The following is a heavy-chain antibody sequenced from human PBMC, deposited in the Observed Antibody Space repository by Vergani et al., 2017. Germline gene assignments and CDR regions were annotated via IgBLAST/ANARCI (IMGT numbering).Heavy chain of an antibody. J-gene: IGHJ6*03. CDR3: ARNGDFWSGYSHAVYYYYYMDV. V-gene: IGHV4-59*01. D-gene: IGHD3-3*01. Sequence: QVQLQESGPGLVKPSETLSLTCTVSGGSISSYYWSWIRQPPGXGLEWIGYIYYSGSTNYNPSLKSRVTISVDTSKNQFSLKLSSVTAADTAVYYCARNGDFWSGYSHAVYYYYYMDVWGKGTTVTVSS. CDR2: IYYSGST. CDR1: GGSISSYY.